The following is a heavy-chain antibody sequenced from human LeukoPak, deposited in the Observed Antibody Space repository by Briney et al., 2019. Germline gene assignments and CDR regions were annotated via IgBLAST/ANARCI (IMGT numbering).Heavy chain of an antibody. J-gene: IGHJ4*02. V-gene: IGHV3-43*02. CDR2: ISGDGNST. CDR3: ATNFGAYYYDTSGYYDF. CDR1: GFTFDDYA. Sequence: GGSLRLSCAASGFTFDDYAMHWVRQAPGKGLEWVSLISGDGNSTYYAGSVKGRFTISRDNSKNSLYPQMNSLRTEDTAFYYCATNFGAYYYDTSGYYDFWGQGTLVTVSS. D-gene: IGHD3-22*01.